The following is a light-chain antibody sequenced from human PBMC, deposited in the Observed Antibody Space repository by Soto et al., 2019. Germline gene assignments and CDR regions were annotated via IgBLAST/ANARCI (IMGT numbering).Light chain of an antibody. V-gene: IGKV3-20*01. J-gene: IGKJ2*01. CDR3: QQYGSSPPLT. Sequence: EIVLTQSPGTLSLSPGERATLSYRASQSISSSCLIWYQQKPGQAPRLLMYGASSRATGVPDRFSGSGSGTDFTLTISRLEPEDFAVYYCQQYGSSPPLTFGQGTKLEIK. CDR2: GAS. CDR1: QSISSSC.